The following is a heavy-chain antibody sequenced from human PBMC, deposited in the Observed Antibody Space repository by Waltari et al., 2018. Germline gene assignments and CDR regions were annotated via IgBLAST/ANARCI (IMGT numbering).Heavy chain of an antibody. V-gene: IGHV1-2*07. CDR3: ARPRRYCTGGTCYSNWLDP. CDR1: GYTFTGYY. CDR2: LHPKSGST. Sequence: QVQLVQSGAEVKKPGASVKVSCKASGYTFTGYYIHWARQAPGQGLEWMGWLHPKSGSTHLSHKLQERVTMTRDTSNRPAPLELGRLKSDDTAVYYCARPRRYCTGGTCYSNWLDPWGQGTLVTVSS. D-gene: IGHD2-15*01. J-gene: IGHJ5*02.